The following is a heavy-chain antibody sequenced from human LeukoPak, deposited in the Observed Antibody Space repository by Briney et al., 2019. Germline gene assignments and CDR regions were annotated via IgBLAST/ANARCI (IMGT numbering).Heavy chain of an antibody. J-gene: IGHJ4*02. CDR2: IYYSGST. V-gene: IGHV4-39*01. CDR3: ARLTRFRDGYNPPLGY. Sequence: SETLSLTCTVSGVSISSSSYYWGWIRQPPGKGLEWNGSIYYSGSTYYNPSLKSRVTISVDTSKNQFSLKLSSVTAADTAVYYCARLTRFRDGYNPPLGYWGQGTLVTVSS. D-gene: IGHD5-24*01. CDR1: GVSISSSSYY.